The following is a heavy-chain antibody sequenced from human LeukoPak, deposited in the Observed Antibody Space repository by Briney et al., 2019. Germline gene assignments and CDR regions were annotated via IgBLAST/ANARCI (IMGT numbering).Heavy chain of an antibody. CDR1: GGSFSSYY. Sequence: PSETLSLTCTVSGGSFSSYYWNWIRQPPEKGLEWIGYIYHSGSTNYNPSLKSRVTISVDTSKNQFSLKLSSVTAADTAVYYCARGRKRYCSSTSCSRYYYFDYWGQGTLVTVSS. CDR2: IYHSGST. D-gene: IGHD2-2*01. J-gene: IGHJ4*02. CDR3: ARGRKRYCSSTSCSRYYYFDY. V-gene: IGHV4-59*12.